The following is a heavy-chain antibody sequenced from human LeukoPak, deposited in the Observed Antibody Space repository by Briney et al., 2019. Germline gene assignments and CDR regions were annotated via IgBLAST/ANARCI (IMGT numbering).Heavy chain of an antibody. CDR3: ARGLKQWLVEGVSWFDP. CDR1: GYTFTSYD. V-gene: IGHV1-8*01. J-gene: IGHJ5*02. CDR2: MNPNSGNT. Sequence: ASVKVSCKASGYTFTSYDINWVRQATGQGLEWMGWMNPNSGNTGYAQKFQGRVTKTRNTSISTAYMELSSLRSEDTAVYYCARGLKQWLVEGVSWFDPWGQGTLVTVSS. D-gene: IGHD6-19*01.